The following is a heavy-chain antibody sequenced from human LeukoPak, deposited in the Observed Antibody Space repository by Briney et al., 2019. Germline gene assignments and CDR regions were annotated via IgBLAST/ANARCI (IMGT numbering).Heavy chain of an antibody. J-gene: IGHJ4*02. CDR2: VSSGSSTI. Sequence: GGSLRLSCAASGFTFSGYYMSWIRQAPGKALEWVSYVSSGSSTIYYADSVKGRFTVSRDNGKRSLYLHMNSLRAEDTAVYYCARQDAGAPTVWGQGALVTVSS. D-gene: IGHD1-26*01. V-gene: IGHV3-11*04. CDR3: ARQDAGAPTV. CDR1: GFTFSGYY.